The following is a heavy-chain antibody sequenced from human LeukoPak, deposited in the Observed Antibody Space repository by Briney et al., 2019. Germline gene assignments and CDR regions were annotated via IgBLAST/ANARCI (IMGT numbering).Heavy chain of an antibody. CDR2: IYYSGRT. V-gene: IGHV4-59*11. CDR3: VRLLDNDSSGYPDTFDV. J-gene: IGHJ3*01. CDR1: GGSMTSHY. Sequence: PSETLSLTCTVSGGSMTSHYWSWIRQPPGKGLEYIGHIYYSGRTYYKPSLQSRVTISVDTSKNHFSLRLTSVTAADTAVYYCVRLLDNDSSGYPDTFDVWGQGTMITVSS. D-gene: IGHD3-22*01.